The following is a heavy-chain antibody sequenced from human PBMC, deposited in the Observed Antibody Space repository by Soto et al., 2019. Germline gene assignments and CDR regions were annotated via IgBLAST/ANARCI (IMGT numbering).Heavy chain of an antibody. CDR1: GGSISSSNW. CDR2: IYHSGST. Sequence: NPSETLSLTCAVSGGSISSSNWWSWVRQPPGKGLEWIGEIYHSGSTNYNPSLKSRVTISVDKSKNQFSLKLSSVTAADTAVYYCARAPMVPTDYYYYGMDVWGQGTTVTVSS. V-gene: IGHV4-4*02. D-gene: IGHD3-10*01. J-gene: IGHJ6*02. CDR3: ARAPMVPTDYYYYGMDV.